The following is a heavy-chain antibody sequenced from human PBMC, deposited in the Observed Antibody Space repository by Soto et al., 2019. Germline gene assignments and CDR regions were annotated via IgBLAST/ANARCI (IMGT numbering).Heavy chain of an antibody. CDR1: GFTFRDYA. Sequence: GGSLRLSCTASGFTFRDYAMTWVRQAPGKGLECVSGIYGSGGGIQYADSVRGQFTISRDNYRNTLYLQMNSLRDEDTAVYYCAKDLVSGDGLWLMDEWGQGTPVTVS. D-gene: IGHD2-21*02. CDR2: IYGSGGGI. CDR3: AKDLVSGDGLWLMDE. J-gene: IGHJ4*02. V-gene: IGHV3-23*01.